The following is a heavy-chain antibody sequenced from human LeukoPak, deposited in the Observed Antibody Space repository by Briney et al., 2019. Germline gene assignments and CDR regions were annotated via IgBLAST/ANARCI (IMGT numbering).Heavy chain of an antibody. CDR1: GGSISSYY. CDR2: IYYSGST. CDR3: ARGQFDSSGYYYGFDY. V-gene: IGHV4-59*01. D-gene: IGHD3-22*01. Sequence: TSETLSLACTVSGGSISSYYWSWIRQPPGKGLEWIGYIYYSGSTNYNPSLKSRITISVDTSKNQFSLKLSSVTAADTAVYYCARGQFDSSGYYYGFDYWGQGALVTVSS. J-gene: IGHJ4*02.